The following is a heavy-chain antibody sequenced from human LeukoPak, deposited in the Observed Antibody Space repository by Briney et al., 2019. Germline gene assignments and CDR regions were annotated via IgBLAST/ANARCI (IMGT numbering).Heavy chain of an antibody. CDR1: GFTFSSYA. CDR2: ISGSGGST. V-gene: IGHV3-23*01. Sequence: GGSLRLSCAASGFTFSSYAMSWVRQAPGKGLEWVSAISGSGGSTYYADSVKGRFTISRDNSKNTLYLQMNSLRAEGTAVYYCAKGRYCSGGSCHFFFDYWGQGTLVTVSS. J-gene: IGHJ4*02. D-gene: IGHD2-15*01. CDR3: AKGRYCSGGSCHFFFDY.